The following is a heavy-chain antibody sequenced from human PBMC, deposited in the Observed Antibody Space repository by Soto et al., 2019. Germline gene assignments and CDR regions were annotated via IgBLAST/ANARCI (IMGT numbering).Heavy chain of an antibody. V-gene: IGHV4-59*08. D-gene: IGHD2-15*01. CDR2: IYYSGST. Sequence: QVQLQESGPGLVKPSETLSLTCTVSGGSISSYYWSWIRQPPGKGLEWIGYIYYSGSTNYNPSLKSRVTISVDASKNQFSLKLGSVTAADTAVYYCARRWGRNFGSWGQGTLVTVSS. J-gene: IGHJ4*02. CDR1: GGSISSYY. CDR3: ARRWGRNFGS.